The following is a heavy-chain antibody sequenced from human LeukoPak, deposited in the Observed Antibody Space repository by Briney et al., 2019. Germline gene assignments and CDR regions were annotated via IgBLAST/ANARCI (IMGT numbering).Heavy chain of an antibody. CDR3: ASSIRGYFFDFDY. V-gene: IGHV4-31*03. CDR2: IYNSGST. J-gene: IGHJ4*02. Sequence: SQTLSLTCSVSGGSISGGGNFWNWIRQHPGKGLEWIGYIYNSGSTYYNPSLKSRVTISADTSKNQFSLNLSSVTAADTAMYYCASSIRGYFFDFDYWGQGTLVTVSS. D-gene: IGHD3-22*01. CDR1: GGSISGGGNF.